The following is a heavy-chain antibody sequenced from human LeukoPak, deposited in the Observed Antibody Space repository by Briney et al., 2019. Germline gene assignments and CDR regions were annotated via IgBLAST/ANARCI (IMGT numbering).Heavy chain of an antibody. CDR1: GGSISGYY. D-gene: IGHD6-19*01. CDR3: ARDLRSSGWYYFDY. J-gene: IGHJ4*02. Sequence: PSETLSLTCTVSGGSISGYYWSWIRQPPGKGLEWIGYIYYSGSTNYNPSLKSRVTISVDTSKNQFSLKLSSVTAADTAVYYCARDLRSSGWYYFDYWGQGTLVTVSS. V-gene: IGHV4-59*01. CDR2: IYYSGST.